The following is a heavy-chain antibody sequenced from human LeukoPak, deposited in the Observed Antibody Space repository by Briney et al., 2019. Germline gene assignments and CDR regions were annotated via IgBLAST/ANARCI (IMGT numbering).Heavy chain of an antibody. D-gene: IGHD1-26*01. V-gene: IGHV4-38-2*02. J-gene: IGHJ5*02. CDR1: VYSISGGYY. Sequence: SETLSLTCTVSVYSISGGYYGGWIRQPPGKGLEWIGSIYHSGSTYYNPSLKSRVTISVDTSKNQFSLKLSSVTAADTAVYYCAREGVGATMSWFDPWGQGTLDTVSS. CDR2: IYHSGST. CDR3: AREGVGATMSWFDP.